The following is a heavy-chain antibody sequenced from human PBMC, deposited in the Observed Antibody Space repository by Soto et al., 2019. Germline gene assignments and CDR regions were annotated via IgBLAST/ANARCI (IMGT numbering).Heavy chain of an antibody. V-gene: IGHV4-4*02. J-gene: IGHJ5*02. Sequence: PSETLSLTCAVSGDSISSVNWLTWVLQSPWKGLEWIGEISPGGNTNYNPSLKSRVTISADKSNNQFSLNLRSVTAADTAVYYCARIDCTDGVCEWNWLDPWGQGILVTVSS. CDR1: GDSISSVNW. CDR3: ARIDCTDGVCEWNWLDP. CDR2: ISPGGNT. D-gene: IGHD2-8*01.